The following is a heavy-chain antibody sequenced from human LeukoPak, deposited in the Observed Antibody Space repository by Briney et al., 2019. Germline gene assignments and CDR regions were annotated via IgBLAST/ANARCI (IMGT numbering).Heavy chain of an antibody. CDR2: INHRGST. CDR1: GGSFSGYY. Sequence: PSETLSLTCAVYGGSFSGYYWSWIRQPPGKGLEWIGEINHRGSTNYSPSLKSRVTISVDTSKKQFSLKLSSVTAADTAVYYCAKGIYYGSGSYHGDYWGQGTLVTVSS. J-gene: IGHJ4*02. D-gene: IGHD3-10*01. CDR3: AKGIYYGSGSYHGDY. V-gene: IGHV4-34*01.